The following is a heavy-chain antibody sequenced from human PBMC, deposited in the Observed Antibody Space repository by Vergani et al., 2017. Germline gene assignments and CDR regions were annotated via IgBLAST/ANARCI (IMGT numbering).Heavy chain of an antibody. CDR2: ISYDGSNK. V-gene: IGHV3-30-3*01. D-gene: IGHD6-6*01. J-gene: IGHJ6*03. CDR1: GFTFSSYA. CDR3: ARDSGGGIAARLYYYYYYMDV. Sequence: QVQLVESGGGVVQPGRSLRLSCAASGFTFSSYAMHWVRQAPGKGLEWVAVISYDGSNKYYADSVKGRFTISRDNSKNTRYLQMNSLRAEDTAVYYCARDSGGGIAARLYYYYYYMDVWGKGTTVTVSS.